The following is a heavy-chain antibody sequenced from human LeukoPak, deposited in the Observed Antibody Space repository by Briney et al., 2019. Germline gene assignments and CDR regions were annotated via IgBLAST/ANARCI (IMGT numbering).Heavy chain of an antibody. CDR3: AREGDWTYYDYVWGSYRKRTFDY. D-gene: IGHD3-16*02. V-gene: IGHV1-18*01. CDR1: GGTFSSYA. J-gene: IGHJ4*02. Sequence: ASVKVSCKASGGTFSSYAISWVRQAPGQGLEWMGWISAYNGNTNYAQKLQGRVTMTTDTSTSTAYMELRSLRSDDTAVYYCAREGDWTYYDYVWGSYRKRTFDYWGQGTLVTVSS. CDR2: ISAYNGNT.